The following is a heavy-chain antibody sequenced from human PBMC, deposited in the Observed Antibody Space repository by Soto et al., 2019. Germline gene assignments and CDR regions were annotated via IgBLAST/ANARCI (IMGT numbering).Heavy chain of an antibody. D-gene: IGHD1-26*01. V-gene: IGHV6-1*01. CDR1: XDSVSSNSAA. Sequence: SQTLSLTCAISXDSVSSNSAAWNWIRQSPSRGLEWLGRTYYRSKWYNDYAVSVKSRITINPDTSKNQFSLQLNSVTPEDTAVYYCARDRAGWELLQYNWFDPWGQGTLVTVSS. CDR3: ARDRAGWELLQYNWFDP. CDR2: TYYRSKWYN. J-gene: IGHJ5*02.